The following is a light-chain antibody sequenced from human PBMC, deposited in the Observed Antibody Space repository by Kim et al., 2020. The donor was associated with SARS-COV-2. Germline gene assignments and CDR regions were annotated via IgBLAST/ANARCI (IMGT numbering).Light chain of an antibody. CDR3: QSYDSSLRVV. Sequence: GQRATTSCTGSSAKSGAGYDVHWYQQPPGTAPKLLIYGNSHRPSGVPDRFSGSTSGTSASLAITGLQAEDEADYYCQSYDSSLRVVFGGGTQLTVL. J-gene: IGLJ2*01. V-gene: IGLV1-40*01. CDR1: SAKSGAGYD. CDR2: GNS.